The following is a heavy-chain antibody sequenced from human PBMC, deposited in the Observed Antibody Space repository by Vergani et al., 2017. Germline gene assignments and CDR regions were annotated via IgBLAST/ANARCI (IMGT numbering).Heavy chain of an antibody. V-gene: IGHV4-31*03. CDR2: IYYSGTT. CDR3: ARQKDYYMDV. J-gene: IGHJ6*03. Sequence: QVQLPESGPGLVKPSQTLSLTCTVSGASVSSSVSSSGYSWGWVRQRPGMGLDWIGYIYYSGTTYYNPSLESRLTISLDTSENHLSLKLTSVTAADTAVYYCARQKDYYMDVWGKGP. CDR1: GASVSSSVSSSGYS.